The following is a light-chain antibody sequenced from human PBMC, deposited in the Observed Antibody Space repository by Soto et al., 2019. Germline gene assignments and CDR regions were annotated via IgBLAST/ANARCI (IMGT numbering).Light chain of an antibody. CDR2: DAS. CDR1: QSVSSSY. V-gene: IGKV3D-20*01. Sequence: EIVLTQSPATLSLSPGERATLSCGASQSVSSSYLAWYQQKPGLAPRRLIYDASSRATGITDRFSGSGSGTDFTLTISRLEPEDFAVYYCKQYGSSPRTFGGGTKVEIK. J-gene: IGKJ4*01. CDR3: KQYGSSPRT.